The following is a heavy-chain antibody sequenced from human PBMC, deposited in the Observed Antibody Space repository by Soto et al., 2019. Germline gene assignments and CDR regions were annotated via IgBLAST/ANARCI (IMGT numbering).Heavy chain of an antibody. CDR2: IIPIFGTA. CDR3: ARVRPVYCSGGSCYSGMYD. D-gene: IGHD2-15*01. V-gene: IGHV1-69*12. J-gene: IGHJ4*02. Sequence: QVQLVQSGAEVKKPGSSVKVSCKASGGTFSSYAISWVRQAPGQGLEWMGGIIPIFGTANYAQKFQGRVTITADESTSTAYMELSSLRSEDTAVYYCARVRPVYCSGGSCYSGMYDWGQGTLVTVSS. CDR1: GGTFSSYA.